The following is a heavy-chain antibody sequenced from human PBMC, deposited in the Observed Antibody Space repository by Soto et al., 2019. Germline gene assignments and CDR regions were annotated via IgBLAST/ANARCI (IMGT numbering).Heavy chain of an antibody. CDR2: INWNSGSI. CDR1: GFTFDDYA. V-gene: IGHV3-9*01. Sequence: GGSLRLSXAASGFTFDDYAMHWVRQVPGKGLEWVSGINWNSGSIGYGDSVKGRFAISRDNAKNSLHLQMNSLSAEDTAFYYCVKDESINWYSGHFRHWGQGALVTVSS. J-gene: IGHJ1*01. D-gene: IGHD6-13*01. CDR3: VKDESINWYSGHFRH.